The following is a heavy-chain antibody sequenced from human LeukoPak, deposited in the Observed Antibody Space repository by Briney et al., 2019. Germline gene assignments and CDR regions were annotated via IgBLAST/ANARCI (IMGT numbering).Heavy chain of an antibody. CDR3: ARDFYFGSGDAFDI. CDR2: ISNDGRND. D-gene: IGHD3-10*01. Sequence: GRSLRLSCAASGLGFSSHAMLWVRQAPGEGLEWVAVISNDGRNDFYADSVKGRFTISRDNSRNTLYLQMNSLRVEDTAVYFCARDFYFGSGDAFDIWGQGTMVTVSS. J-gene: IGHJ3*02. CDR1: GLGFSSHA. V-gene: IGHV3-30*04.